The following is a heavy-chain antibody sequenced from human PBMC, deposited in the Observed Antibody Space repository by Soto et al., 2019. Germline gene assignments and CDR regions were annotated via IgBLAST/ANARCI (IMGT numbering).Heavy chain of an antibody. J-gene: IGHJ5*02. Sequence: EVQVVESGGGLVQPGGSLRLSCAASGFTFSSNSMNWVRQAPGKGLEWISYISSSRSTIYGDSVKGRFTISRDNAKNSLYLQMNSLRDEDTAVYYCARVIWSGHLTSDLWGQGTLVTVSS. D-gene: IGHD3-3*01. V-gene: IGHV3-48*02. CDR3: ARVIWSGHLTSDL. CDR2: ISSSRSTI. CDR1: GFTFSSNS.